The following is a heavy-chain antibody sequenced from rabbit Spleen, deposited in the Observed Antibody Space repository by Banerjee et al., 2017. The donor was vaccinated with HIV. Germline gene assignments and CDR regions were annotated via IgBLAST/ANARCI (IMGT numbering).Heavy chain of an antibody. D-gene: IGHD1-1*01. CDR2: INTVTGKS. V-gene: IGHV1S40*01. Sequence: QSLEESGGDLVEPGASLTLTCTASGFSFSDSYYMCWVRQAPGKGLEWIACINTVTGKSVYASWAKGRFIMSRTSSTTVTLQMTSLTAADTATYFCARDLVAVIGWNFNLWGQGTLVTVS. CDR3: ARDLVAVIGWNFNL. J-gene: IGHJ4*01. CDR1: GFSFSDSYY.